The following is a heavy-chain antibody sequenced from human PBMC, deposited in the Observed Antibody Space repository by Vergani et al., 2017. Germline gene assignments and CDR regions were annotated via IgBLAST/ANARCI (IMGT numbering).Heavy chain of an antibody. Sequence: QVQLVQSGAEVKKPGSSVKVSCKASGGTFSSYAISWVRQAPGQGLEWMGGIIPIFGAANYAQKFQGRVTMTRDTSINTAYMELSSLRSDDTAVYYCTRGWSGYSTSWFFDNWGQGTLVTVSS. CDR2: IIPIFGAA. CDR1: GGTFSSYA. CDR3: TRGWSGYSTSWFFDN. J-gene: IGHJ4*02. V-gene: IGHV1-69*06. D-gene: IGHD6-13*01.